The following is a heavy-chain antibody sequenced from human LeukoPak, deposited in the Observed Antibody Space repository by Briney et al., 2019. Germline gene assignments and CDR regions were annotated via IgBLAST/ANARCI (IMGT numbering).Heavy chain of an antibody. Sequence: PGGSLRLSCAASGFTFSSYAMSWVRQAPGKGLEWVSVISGSGTGTFYADSVKGRFSISRDNSNNTLYLQMNSLRAEDTAIYYCAKGPSMIGEIDSWGQGTLVTVSS. CDR3: AKGPSMIGEIDS. CDR1: GFTFSSYA. CDR2: ISGSGTGT. D-gene: IGHD3-22*01. V-gene: IGHV3-23*01. J-gene: IGHJ4*02.